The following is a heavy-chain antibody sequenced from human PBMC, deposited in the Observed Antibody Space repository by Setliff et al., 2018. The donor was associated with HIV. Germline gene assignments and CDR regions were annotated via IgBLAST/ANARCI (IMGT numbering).Heavy chain of an antibody. D-gene: IGHD1-26*01. Sequence: PGESLKISCKGSGYTFSDYWIGWVRQMPGKGLEWMGIVYPGDSSPKYSPSFQGQVTISADKSVSTAYLQWSSLKASDTAMYYCARRRRAPGIEDLEAYWGQGTLVTVSS. CDR1: GYTFSDYW. CDR3: ARRRRAPGIEDLEAY. CDR2: VYPGDSSP. J-gene: IGHJ4*02. V-gene: IGHV5-51*01.